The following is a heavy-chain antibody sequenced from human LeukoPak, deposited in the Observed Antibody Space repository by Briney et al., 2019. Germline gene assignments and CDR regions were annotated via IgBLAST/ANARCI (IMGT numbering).Heavy chain of an antibody. Sequence: GASVKVSCKASGYTFTSYDINWVRQATGQGLEWMGGIIPIFGTANYAQKFQGRVTITTDESTSTAYMELSSLRSEDTAVYYCARDWDDFPERHAFDIWGQGTMVTVSS. CDR1: GYTFTSYD. D-gene: IGHD3-3*01. J-gene: IGHJ3*02. CDR2: IIPIFGTA. CDR3: ARDWDDFPERHAFDI. V-gene: IGHV1-69*05.